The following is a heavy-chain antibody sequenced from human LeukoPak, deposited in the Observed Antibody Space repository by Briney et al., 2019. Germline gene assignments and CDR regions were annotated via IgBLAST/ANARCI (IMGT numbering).Heavy chain of an antibody. CDR3: ARDPGGSSENAFDV. Sequence: ASVKVSCKASGYTFSDYYFHWVRQAPGQGREWMGCVNANSGGTKYAQKFEGRVTMTRDTSITTVYLEVSRLRSDDTAVYYCARDPGGSSENAFDVWGQGTMVTVSS. CDR1: GYTFSDYY. J-gene: IGHJ3*01. D-gene: IGHD3-10*01. CDR2: VNANSGGT. V-gene: IGHV1-2*02.